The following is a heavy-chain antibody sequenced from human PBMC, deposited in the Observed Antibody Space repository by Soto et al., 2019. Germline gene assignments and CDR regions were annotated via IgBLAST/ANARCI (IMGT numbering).Heavy chain of an antibody. V-gene: IGHV3-9*01. CDR3: AKDIASDDGVTYYYNALDV. CDR2: ISWDGTNI. CDR1: GFIFHDSA. Sequence: GGSLRLSCAASGFIFHDSAMHWVRQGPGKCLAWVSGISWDGTNIHYADSVKGRFTISRDNAKNSLYLHINCLRAEDTAFYYGAKDIASDDGVTYYYNALDVWGQGXTVTVSS. J-gene: IGHJ6*02. D-gene: IGHD3-10*01.